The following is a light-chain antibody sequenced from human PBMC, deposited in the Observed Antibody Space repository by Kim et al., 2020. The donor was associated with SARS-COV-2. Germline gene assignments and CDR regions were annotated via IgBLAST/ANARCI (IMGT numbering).Light chain of an antibody. CDR1: KLGDKY. J-gene: IGLJ2*01. Sequence: VSPGQTASITCSGDKLGDKYACWYQQKPGQSPVLVIYEDSERPSGIPERFSGSNSGNTATLTISGTQAMDEADYYCLTWDSNTAVFGGGTQLTVL. CDR3: LTWDSNTAV. V-gene: IGLV3-1*01. CDR2: EDS.